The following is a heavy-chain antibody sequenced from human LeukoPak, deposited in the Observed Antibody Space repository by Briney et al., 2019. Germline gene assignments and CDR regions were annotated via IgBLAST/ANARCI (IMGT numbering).Heavy chain of an antibody. CDR2: NNTDGTGT. Sequence: GGPLRLSCAAPGLTFSKHWMLWVRQAPGKGLESVSRNNTDGTGTTYADSLKGGITVSRDNADKTMFLQMSSVRDADTAVYYCATKQWLAPPPDSWGQGTPVTVS. V-gene: IGHV3-74*01. D-gene: IGHD6-19*01. J-gene: IGHJ4*02. CDR1: GLTFSKHW. CDR3: ATKQWLAPPPDS.